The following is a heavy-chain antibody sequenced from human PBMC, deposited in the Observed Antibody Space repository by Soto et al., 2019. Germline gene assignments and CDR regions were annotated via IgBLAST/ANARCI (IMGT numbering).Heavy chain of an antibody. Sequence: GGSLRLSCAASGFTFGSFGMTWVRQAPGKGLEWVSSISSESTNSSYDYSAQGRFTISRANDKNTVSLQMHNLGADDTAVYYYTRIASVISLDSWGQGTLVTVSS. D-gene: IGHD2-21*01. J-gene: IGHJ4*02. V-gene: IGHV3-21*04. CDR2: ISSESTNS. CDR3: TRIASVISLDS. CDR1: GFTFGSFG.